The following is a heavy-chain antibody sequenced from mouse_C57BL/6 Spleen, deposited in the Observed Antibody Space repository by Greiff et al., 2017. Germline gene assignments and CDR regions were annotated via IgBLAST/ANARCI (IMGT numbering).Heavy chain of an antibody. CDR2: IRAGGSYT. D-gene: IGHD1-1*01. CDR3: ARDYYGSTSYYYAMDY. V-gene: IGHV5-4*01. Sequence: EVQLVESGAGLVKPGGSLKLSCAASGFTFSSYAMSWIRPNPEKRLEWVATIRAGGSYTYYPDNVQGRFTISRDNSNNNLYLQMSHLKSEDTAMYYCARDYYGSTSYYYAMDYWGQGTSVTVSS. J-gene: IGHJ4*01. CDR1: GFTFSSYA.